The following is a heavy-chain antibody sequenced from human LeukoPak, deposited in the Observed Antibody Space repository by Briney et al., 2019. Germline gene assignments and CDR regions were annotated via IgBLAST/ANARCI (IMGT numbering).Heavy chain of an antibody. D-gene: IGHD2-15*01. CDR2: IYYSGST. CDR3: AKLGYCSGGSCYPTDY. Sequence: SETLSLTCTVSGGSISSSSYYWGWLRQPPGKGLEWSGSIYYSGSTYYNPSLKSRVTISVDTSKNQFSLKLSSVTAADTAVYYCAKLGYCSGGSCYPTDYWGQGTLVTGSS. V-gene: IGHV4-39*01. CDR1: GGSISSSSYY. J-gene: IGHJ4*02.